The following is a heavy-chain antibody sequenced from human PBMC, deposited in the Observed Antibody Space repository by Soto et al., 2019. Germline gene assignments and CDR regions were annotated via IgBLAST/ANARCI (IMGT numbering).Heavy chain of an antibody. CDR1: GGSISSYY. Sequence: PSETLSLTCTSLGGSISSYYWIWIRQPPGQGLEWIGYIYYRGSTNYNPSLKSRVTISVDTPKNQFSLTLSSVTAADTAVYCCARGRDLSLEWLLFVLDYYMDTWAKET. CDR2: IYYRGST. CDR3: ARGRDLSLEWLLFVLDYYMDT. J-gene: IGHJ6*03. V-gene: IGHV4-59*01. D-gene: IGHD3-3*01.